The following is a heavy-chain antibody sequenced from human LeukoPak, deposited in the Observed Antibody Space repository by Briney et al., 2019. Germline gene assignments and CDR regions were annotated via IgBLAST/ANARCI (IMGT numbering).Heavy chain of an antibody. Sequence: PGGSLRLSCAASGFTFDDYAMHWLRHAPGKGLEWVSGISWNSGSIVYADSVKGRFTISRDNAKNPLYLQMNSLRAEDTALYYCAKSEAVAYGDYGTVYYYYYGMDVWGQGTTVTVSS. CDR1: GFTFDDYA. D-gene: IGHD4-17*01. J-gene: IGHJ6*02. CDR2: ISWNSGSI. CDR3: AKSEAVAYGDYGTVYYYYYGMDV. V-gene: IGHV3-9*01.